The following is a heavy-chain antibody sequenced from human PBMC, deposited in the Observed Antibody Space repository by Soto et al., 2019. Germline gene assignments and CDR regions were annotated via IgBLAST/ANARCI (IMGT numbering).Heavy chain of an antibody. V-gene: IGHV1-46*03. CDR1: GYTFTRYY. CDR3: AREQLVVITTGYYYGMDV. J-gene: IGHJ6*02. Sequence: ASVKVSCKASGYTFTRYYMHWVRQAPGQGLEWMGIINPGGTTTYARKFQGRVTMTRDTSTSTVYMELSSLRSEDTAVYYCAREQLVVITTGYYYGMDVWGQGTTVTVS. D-gene: IGHD3-22*01. CDR2: INPGGTT.